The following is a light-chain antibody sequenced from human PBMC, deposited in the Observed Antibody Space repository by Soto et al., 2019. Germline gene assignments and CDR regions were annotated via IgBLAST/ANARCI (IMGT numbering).Light chain of an antibody. V-gene: IGKV1-39*01. CDR3: QQSFSFFST. J-gene: IGKJ1*01. CDR1: QSISSY. CDR2: AAF. Sequence: DIQMTQSPSSLSASVGDRVTITCRASQSISSYLNWYQQKPGKAPNVLIYAAFHLQSGVPSRFSGSGFGTDFILNISSLQPEDSATYYCQQSFSFFSTFGQGTKVEVK.